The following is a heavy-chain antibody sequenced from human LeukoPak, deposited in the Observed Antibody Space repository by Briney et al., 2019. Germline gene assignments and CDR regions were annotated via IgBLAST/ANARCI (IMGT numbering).Heavy chain of an antibody. D-gene: IGHD2-15*01. CDR3: TRDSALLGVAFDL. J-gene: IGHJ3*01. CDR1: GFPFNTYA. Sequence: GGSLRLSCSASGFPFNTYAIHWVRQAPGKGLEYVAGISSNGDDTDFADSAKGRFTISRDNSKSTLFLQMNSLRAEDTAVYFCTRDSALLGVAFDLWGQGTVVTVSS. CDR2: ISSNGDDT. V-gene: IGHV3-64D*06.